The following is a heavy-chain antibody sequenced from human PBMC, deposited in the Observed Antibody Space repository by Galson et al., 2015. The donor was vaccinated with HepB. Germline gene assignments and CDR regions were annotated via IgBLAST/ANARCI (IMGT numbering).Heavy chain of an antibody. CDR3: ARVIVVVVAATPWLDWFDP. CDR2: IYYSGST. CDR1: GGSISSGGYY. J-gene: IGHJ5*02. V-gene: IGHV4-31*03. D-gene: IGHD2-15*01. Sequence: TLSLTCTVSGGSISSGGYYWSWIRQHPGKGLEWIGYIYYSGSTYYNPSLKSRVTISVDTSKNQFSLKLSSVTAADTAVYYCARVIVVVVAATPWLDWFDPWGQGTLVTVSS.